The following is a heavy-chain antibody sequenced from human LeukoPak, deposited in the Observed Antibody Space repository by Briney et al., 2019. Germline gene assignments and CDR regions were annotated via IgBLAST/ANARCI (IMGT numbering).Heavy chain of an antibody. CDR2: VNPNSGGT. V-gene: IGHV1-2*02. CDR1: GYTFSAYY. CDR3: ARDVGVGAPDV. J-gene: IGHJ6*02. D-gene: IGHD1-26*01. Sequence: ASVKVSCKASGYTFSAYYMHWVRQAPGQGLEWMGWVNPNSGGTNYAQKFQGRVTMTRDTSISTAYMELNRLRSDDTAVYYCARDVGVGAPDVWGQGTTVTVSS.